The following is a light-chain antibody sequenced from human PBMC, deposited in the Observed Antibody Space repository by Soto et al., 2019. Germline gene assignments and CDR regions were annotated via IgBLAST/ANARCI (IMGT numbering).Light chain of an antibody. CDR3: QQYYIYPWM. J-gene: IGKJ1*01. V-gene: IGKV1-16*01. Sequence: DIQMTQSPSSLSASVGDRVTITCRASQGISTYLGWYQQKPGKVPKSLIYSASSLQSGVPSRFSAGGSGTEFTLTISTMQPHAFAIYYCQQYYIYPWMFGQGNKVEIK. CDR2: SAS. CDR1: QGISTY.